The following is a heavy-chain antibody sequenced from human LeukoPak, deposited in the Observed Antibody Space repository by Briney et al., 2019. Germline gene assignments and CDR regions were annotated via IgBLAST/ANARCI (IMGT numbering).Heavy chain of an antibody. CDR2: IYYGGST. D-gene: IGHD3-9*01. Sequence: PSETLSLTCTVSGGSISSYYWSWIRQPPGKGLEWIGYIYYGGSTNYNPSLKSRVTISVDTSKNQFSLKLSSVTAADTAVYYCARASKLRYFDWFLLDVWGQGTTVTVSS. CDR1: GGSISSYY. V-gene: IGHV4-59*12. CDR3: ARASKLRYFDWFLLDV. J-gene: IGHJ6*02.